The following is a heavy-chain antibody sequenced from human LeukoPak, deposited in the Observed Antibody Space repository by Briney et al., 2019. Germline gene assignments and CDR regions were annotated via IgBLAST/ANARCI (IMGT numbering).Heavy chain of an antibody. CDR2: IIPMFGRT. V-gene: IGHV1-69*05. CDR1: GGTLSTSA. D-gene: IGHD3-22*01. J-gene: IGHJ4*02. Sequence: GASVKVSCKTSGGTLSTSAINWVRQAPGQGLEWMGGIIPMFGRTNNAQKFRGRVTITTDGSTSTAYMELRSLRSEDTAVYYCARNPRYYSDTSGYYPFDYWGQGTLVTVSS. CDR3: ARNPRYYSDTSGYYPFDY.